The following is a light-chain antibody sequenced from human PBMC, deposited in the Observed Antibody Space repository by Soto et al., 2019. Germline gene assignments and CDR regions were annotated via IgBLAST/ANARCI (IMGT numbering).Light chain of an antibody. CDR2: KAS. J-gene: IGKJ1*01. CDR1: QSISSW. CDR3: QQYNSYST. V-gene: IGKV1-5*03. Sequence: DTQMTQSPSTLSASVGDRVTITCRASQSISSWLAWYQQKPGKAPKLLIYKASSLESGVPSRFSDSGSGTEFTLTISSLQPDDFATYYCQQYNSYSTFGQGTKVEIK.